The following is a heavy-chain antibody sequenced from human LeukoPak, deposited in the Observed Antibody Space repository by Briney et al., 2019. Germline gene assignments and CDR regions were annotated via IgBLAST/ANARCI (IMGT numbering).Heavy chain of an antibody. CDR2: IYYSGST. CDR1: GGSISSSSYY. D-gene: IGHD5-12*01. V-gene: IGHV4-39*07. Sequence: SETLSLTCTVSGGSISSSSYYWGWIRQPPGKGLEWIGSIYYSGSTYYNPSLKSRVTISVDTSKNQFSLKLSSVTAADTAVYYCARGGGATYDYWGQGTLVTVSS. CDR3: ARGGGATYDY. J-gene: IGHJ4*02.